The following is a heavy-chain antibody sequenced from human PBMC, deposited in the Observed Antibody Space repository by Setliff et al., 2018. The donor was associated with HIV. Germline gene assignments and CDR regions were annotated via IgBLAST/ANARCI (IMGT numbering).Heavy chain of an antibody. Sequence: ASVKVSCKASGYTFTAYVMHWVRQAPGQRLEWMGWINAGNGNTKYSQKFQGRVTFIRDTSASTAYMELSSLRSEDTAVYYCARDRSYLDSWGQGTLVTVSS. CDR2: INAGNGNT. V-gene: IGHV1-3*01. J-gene: IGHJ4*02. CDR1: GYTFTAYV. CDR3: ARDRSYLDS.